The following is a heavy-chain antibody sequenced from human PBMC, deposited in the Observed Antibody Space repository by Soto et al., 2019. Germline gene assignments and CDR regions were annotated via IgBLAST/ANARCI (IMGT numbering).Heavy chain of an antibody. CDR3: ASLLGRPGYSSSWYGMDV. Sequence: QVQLVESGGGVVQPGRSLRLSCAASGFTFSSYGMHWVRQAPGKGLEWVAVIWYDGSNKYYADSVKGRFTISRDNSKNTLYLQMNSLRAEDTAVYYCASLLGRPGYSSSWYGMDVWGQGTTVTVSS. CDR2: IWYDGSNK. V-gene: IGHV3-33*01. CDR1: GFTFSSYG. J-gene: IGHJ6*02. D-gene: IGHD6-13*01.